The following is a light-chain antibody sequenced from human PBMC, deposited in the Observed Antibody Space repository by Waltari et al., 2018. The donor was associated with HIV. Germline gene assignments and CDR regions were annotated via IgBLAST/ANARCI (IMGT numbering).Light chain of an antibody. J-gene: IGLJ6*01. CDR1: DGAVPNKHY. CDR3: LLFVGGTRV. V-gene: IGLV7-46*01. Sequence: QAAVTQEPSVTVSPGGTTLLTCASSDGAVPNKHYAYWFQQKPGQAPTTLIYDTTKRHCWTPARLSRLLLGGKAVLTLSGALSEDEAHYYCLLFVGGTRVFGRWTMVTV. CDR2: DTT.